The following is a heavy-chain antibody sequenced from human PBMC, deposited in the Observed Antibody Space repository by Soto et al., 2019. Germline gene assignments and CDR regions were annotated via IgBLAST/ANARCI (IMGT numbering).Heavy chain of an antibody. Sequence: GGSLRLSCAASGFTFSSYGMHWVRQAPGKGLEWVAVISYDGSNKYYADSVKGRFTISRDNSKNTLYLQMNSLRAEDTAVYYCAKSDPMVLFDYWGQGTLVTVSS. V-gene: IGHV3-30*18. CDR1: GFTFSSYG. J-gene: IGHJ4*02. CDR3: AKSDPMVLFDY. D-gene: IGHD3-10*01. CDR2: ISYDGSNK.